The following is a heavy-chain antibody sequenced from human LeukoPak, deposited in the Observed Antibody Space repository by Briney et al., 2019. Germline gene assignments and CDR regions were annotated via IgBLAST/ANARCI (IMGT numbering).Heavy chain of an antibody. CDR1: GGTFSSYA. Sequence: SVKVSCKASGGTFSSYAISWVRQAPGQGLEWMGGIIPIFGTANYAQKFQGRVTITADKSTSTAYMELSSLGSEDTAVYYCARRTMVRGVRNWFDPWGQGTLVTVSS. J-gene: IGHJ5*02. CDR3: ARRTMVRGVRNWFDP. V-gene: IGHV1-69*06. D-gene: IGHD3-10*01. CDR2: IIPIFGTA.